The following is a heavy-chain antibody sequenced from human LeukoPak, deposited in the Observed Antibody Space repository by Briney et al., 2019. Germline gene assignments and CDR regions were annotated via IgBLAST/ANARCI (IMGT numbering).Heavy chain of an antibody. CDR3: AKVFDYGGNSGYFDY. J-gene: IGHJ4*02. V-gene: IGHV3-23*01. CDR1: GFIFNTYA. CDR2: ISHSGVNT. D-gene: IGHD4-23*01. Sequence: GGSLRLSCAASGFIFNTYAMTWVRQAPGKGLEWVSGISHSGVNTYYTDSVRGRFTISRDNSKNTLYLQMNSLRAEDTAVYYCAKVFDYGGNSGYFDYWGQGTLVTVSS.